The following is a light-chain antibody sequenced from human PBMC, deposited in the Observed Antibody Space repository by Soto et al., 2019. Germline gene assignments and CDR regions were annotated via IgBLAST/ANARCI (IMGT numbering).Light chain of an antibody. V-gene: IGKV1-5*01. Sequence: DIQMTQSPSTLSASVGDRLTITCRASQSLSNWLAWYQQRPGKAPKLLIFDASSLESGVPSRFSGSGSGTEFTLTISSLQPDDFATYYCQQYNTYSKTFGQGTKVDIK. CDR1: QSLSNW. J-gene: IGKJ1*01. CDR3: QQYNTYSKT. CDR2: DAS.